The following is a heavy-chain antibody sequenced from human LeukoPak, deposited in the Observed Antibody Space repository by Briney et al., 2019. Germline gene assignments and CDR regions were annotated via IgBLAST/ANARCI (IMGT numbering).Heavy chain of an antibody. J-gene: IGHJ3*02. CDR3: ARREGYSGYDFVFDI. CDR2: IYPFGSDP. Sequence: GESLKISCKGSGYSFTSYWIGWVRQMPGKGLEWMGIIYPFGSDPRYSPSFQGQVTMSADKSTGTAYLQWSSLKASDTAIYYCARREGYSGYDFVFDIWGQGTMVTVSS. D-gene: IGHD5-12*01. V-gene: IGHV5-51*01. CDR1: GYSFTSYW.